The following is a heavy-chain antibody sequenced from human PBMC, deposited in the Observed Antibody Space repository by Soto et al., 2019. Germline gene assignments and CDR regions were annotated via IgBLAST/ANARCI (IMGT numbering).Heavy chain of an antibody. Sequence: GESLKISCAASGFTFSSYAMGWVRQAPGKGLDWVSVISGTGSNTYYADSVKDRFTISRDSSKNTLYLQMNSLRVEDTAVYYCAKSKELGVSAPDHWGQGTLVTVSS. V-gene: IGHV3-23*01. CDR1: GFTFSSYA. J-gene: IGHJ4*02. D-gene: IGHD1-26*01. CDR2: ISGTGSNT. CDR3: AKSKELGVSAPDH.